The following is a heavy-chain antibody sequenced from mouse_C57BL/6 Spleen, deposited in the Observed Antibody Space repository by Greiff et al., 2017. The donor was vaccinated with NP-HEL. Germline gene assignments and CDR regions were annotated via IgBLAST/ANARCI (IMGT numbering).Heavy chain of an antibody. D-gene: IGHD1-1*01. Sequence: QQSCKASGYTFTSYWMDWVKQRPGQGLEWIGNIYPSDSETHYNQKFKDKATLTVDKSSSTAYMQLSSLTSEDSAVYYCARSSSYVDYWGQGTTLTVSS. CDR2: IYPSDSET. V-gene: IGHV1-61*01. CDR3: ARSSSYVDY. J-gene: IGHJ2*01. CDR1: GYTFTSYW.